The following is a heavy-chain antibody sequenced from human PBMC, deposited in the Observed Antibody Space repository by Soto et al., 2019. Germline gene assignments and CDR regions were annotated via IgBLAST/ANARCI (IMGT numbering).Heavy chain of an antibody. J-gene: IGHJ4*02. CDR2: IVPIVGTT. Sequence: ASVKVSCKTSGYTFTSYGITWVRQAPGQGLEWMGGIVPIVGTTTYAQKFQGRVTITADEATSTAYMQLSRLRSDDTAVYYCVRVVAIPGYPDHWGQGTLVTVSS. V-gene: IGHV1-69*13. D-gene: IGHD5-12*01. CDR1: GYTFTSYG. CDR3: VRVVAIPGYPDH.